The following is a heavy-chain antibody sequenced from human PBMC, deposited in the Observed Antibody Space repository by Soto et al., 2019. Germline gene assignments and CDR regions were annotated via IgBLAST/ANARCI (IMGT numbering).Heavy chain of an antibody. V-gene: IGHV3-15*07. CDR2: IKSKSDGGTT. CDR3: TTRGWHDY. D-gene: IGHD6-19*01. J-gene: IGHJ4*02. CDR1: GFIFTDAW. Sequence: EVQLVESGGGLVKPGGPLRVSCAASGFIFTDAWMNWVRQAPGKGLEWVGRIKSKSDGGTTDYAAPVKGRFTISRDDSKNTLYLQLNSLKTEDTAVYYCTTRGWHDYWGQGTLVTVSS.